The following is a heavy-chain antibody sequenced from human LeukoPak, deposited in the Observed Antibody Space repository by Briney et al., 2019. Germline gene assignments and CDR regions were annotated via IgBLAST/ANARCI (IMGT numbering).Heavy chain of an antibody. CDR2: ISYDGSNK. CDR1: GFTFSSYA. D-gene: IGHD2-8*02. J-gene: IGHJ4*02. V-gene: IGHV3-30-3*01. Sequence: GSLRLSFSASGFTFSSYALHWVRPAPGKGLEWVAVISYDGSNKYYADSVKGRFTISRDNSKNTLYLQMNSLRAEDTAVYYCARGDGGLYYFDYWGQGTLVTVSS. CDR3: ARGDGGLYYFDY.